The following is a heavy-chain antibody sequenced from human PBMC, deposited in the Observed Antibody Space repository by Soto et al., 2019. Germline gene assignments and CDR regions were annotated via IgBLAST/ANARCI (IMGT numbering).Heavy chain of an antibody. Sequence: PGGSLRLSCAASGFTFSSYSMNWVRQAPGKGLEWVSYISSSSSTIYYADSVKGRFTISRDNAKNSLYLQMNSLRDEDTAVYYCARDFGYGQNYYGMDVWGQGTTVTVSS. D-gene: IGHD3-16*01. V-gene: IGHV3-48*02. CDR1: GFTFSSYS. J-gene: IGHJ6*02. CDR2: ISSSSSTI. CDR3: ARDFGYGQNYYGMDV.